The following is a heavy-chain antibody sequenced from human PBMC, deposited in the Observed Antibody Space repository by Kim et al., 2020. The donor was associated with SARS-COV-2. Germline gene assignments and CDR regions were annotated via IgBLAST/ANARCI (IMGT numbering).Heavy chain of an antibody. J-gene: IGHJ3*02. V-gene: IGHV4-4*02. Sequence: SETLSLTCAVSGGSISSSNWWSWVRQPPGKGLEWIGEIYHSGSTNYNPSLKSRVTISVDKSKNQFSLKLSSVTAADTAVYYCAREGETVVVPATQCAFDIWGQGTMVTVSS. D-gene: IGHD2-2*01. CDR2: IYHSGST. CDR1: GGSISSSNW. CDR3: AREGETVVVPATQCAFDI.